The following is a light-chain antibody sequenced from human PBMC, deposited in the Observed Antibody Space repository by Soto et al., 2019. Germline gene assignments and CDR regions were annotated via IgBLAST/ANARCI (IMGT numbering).Light chain of an antibody. V-gene: IGKV1-5*01. J-gene: IGKJ1*01. CDR1: QNINNW. CDR2: DAS. CDR3: QPTRT. Sequence: DFQMTQSPSTLSASVGDRVTITCRASQNINNWVAWYQQKPGKAPKFLIYDASTLQRGVPSRFSGSGFGTEFSLTISSLQPDDFGSYYCQPTRTFGQGTKVEIK.